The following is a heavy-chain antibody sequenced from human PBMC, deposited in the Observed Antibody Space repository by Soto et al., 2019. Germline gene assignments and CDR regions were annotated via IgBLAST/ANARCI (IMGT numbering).Heavy chain of an antibody. Sequence: EVQLLESGGGLVQPGGSLRLSCAASGFTFSSYAMSWVRQAPGKGLEWVSAISGSRGSTYYADSVKGRFTISRDNSKNTLCRQMKCLRAEDTAVYYCANGNRFGGHQLDPRYCDYWGQGTLLTDSS. V-gene: IGHV3-23*01. CDR1: GFTFSSYA. D-gene: IGHD3-16*01. J-gene: IGHJ4*02. CDR2: ISGSRGST. CDR3: ANGNRFGGHQLDPRYCDY.